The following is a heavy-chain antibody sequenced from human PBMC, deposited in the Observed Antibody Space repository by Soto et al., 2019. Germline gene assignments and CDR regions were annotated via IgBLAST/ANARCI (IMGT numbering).Heavy chain of an antibody. V-gene: IGHV3-7*05. D-gene: IGHD3-10*01. CDR1: GFTFSNYW. Sequence: EVRLVESGGGLVQPGGSLRLSCAASGFTFSNYWMTWIRQVPGKGLEWVANIKKDESKKSYLDSVRGRFTISRDNAQNSLYLHMDGLRAEYTALYYCARDVSPGTDRLYLDAVDIWGQGTMVTVSS. J-gene: IGHJ3*02. CDR3: ARDVSPGTDRLYLDAVDI. CDR2: IKKDESKK.